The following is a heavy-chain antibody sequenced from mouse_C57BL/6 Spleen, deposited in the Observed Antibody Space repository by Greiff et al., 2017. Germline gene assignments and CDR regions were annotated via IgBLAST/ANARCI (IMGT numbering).Heavy chain of an antibody. Sequence: QVQLQQPGAELVRPGSSVKLSCKASGYTFTSYWMDWVKQRPGQGLEWIGNIYPSDSETHYNQKFQDKATLTVDKSSSTAYMQLSSLTSEDSAVYYCARGGFYSNSFDVWGTGTTVTVSS. D-gene: IGHD2-5*01. CDR2: IYPSDSET. CDR1: GYTFTSYW. J-gene: IGHJ1*03. V-gene: IGHV1-61*01. CDR3: ARGGFYSNSFDV.